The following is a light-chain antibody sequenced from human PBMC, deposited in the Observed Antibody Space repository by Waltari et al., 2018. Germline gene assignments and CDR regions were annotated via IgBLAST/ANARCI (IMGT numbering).Light chain of an antibody. J-gene: IGLJ3*02. CDR2: RNN. V-gene: IGLV1-47*01. Sequence: QSVLTQPPSASGTPGQRVTISCSGSSSNIGSNYVYWYQQLPGTAPKLLIYRNNRRPSGGPDRCSGSKSGTSASLAISGRRSEDEADYYCAAWDDSLSGWVFGGGTKLTVL. CDR3: AAWDDSLSGWV. CDR1: SSNIGSNY.